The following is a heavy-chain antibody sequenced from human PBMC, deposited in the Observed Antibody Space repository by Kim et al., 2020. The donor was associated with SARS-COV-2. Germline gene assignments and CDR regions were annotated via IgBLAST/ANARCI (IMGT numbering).Heavy chain of an antibody. V-gene: IGHV3-48*02. J-gene: IGHJ4*02. CDR3: ARVIYDSTGYYHDY. Sequence: GGSLRLSCAASGFTFSIYSMNWVRQAPGTGLEWVSYISSNSAIYHADSVKGRFTISRDNAKNSLYLQMNSLRDEDTAMYYCARVIYDSTGYYHDYWGQGT. CDR1: GFTFSIYS. CDR2: ISSNSAI. D-gene: IGHD3-22*01.